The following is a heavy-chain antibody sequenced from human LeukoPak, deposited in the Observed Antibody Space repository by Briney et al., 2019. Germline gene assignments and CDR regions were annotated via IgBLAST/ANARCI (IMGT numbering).Heavy chain of an antibody. CDR1: GGSFSGYY. J-gene: IGHJ5*02. V-gene: IGHV4-34*01. CDR3: ARGRKTYSGSYYRWFDP. CDR2: INHSGST. Sequence: PSETLSLTCAVYGGSFSGYYWSWLRQPPGKGLEWTGEINHSGSTNYNPSLKSRVTISVDTSKNQFSLKLSSVTAADTAVYYCARGRKTYSGSYYRWFDPWGQGTLVTVSS. D-gene: IGHD1-26*01.